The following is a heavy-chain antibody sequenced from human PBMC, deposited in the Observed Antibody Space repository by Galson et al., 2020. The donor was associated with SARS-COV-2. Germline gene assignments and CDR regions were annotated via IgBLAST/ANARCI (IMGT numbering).Heavy chain of an antibody. CDR1: SGSISSYY. J-gene: IGHJ4*02. CDR3: ARRAYSSGFYYFDF. Sequence: SQTLSLTCTVSSGSISSYYWSWIRQPPGKGLEWIGHVGYSGSTSYNPSLKSRVTISIDTSKNQFSLKMSSVTAADTAVYYCARRAYSSGFYYFDFWGQGTLVTVSS. CDR2: VGYSGST. D-gene: IGHD6-19*01. V-gene: IGHV4-59*08.